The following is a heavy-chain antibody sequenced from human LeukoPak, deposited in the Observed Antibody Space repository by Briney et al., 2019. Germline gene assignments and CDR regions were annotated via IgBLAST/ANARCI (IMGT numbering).Heavy chain of an antibody. CDR2: ISGSGGST. D-gene: IGHD4-17*01. J-gene: IGHJ3*02. CDR3: ARPTTVTTISADAFDI. Sequence: GGSLRLSCAASGFTFSSYAMSWVRQAPGKGLKWVSAISGSGGSTYYADSVKGRFTISRDNAQNSLYLQMNSLRAEDSSVYYCARPTTVTTISADAFDIWGQGTMVTVSS. V-gene: IGHV3-23*01. CDR1: GFTFSSYA.